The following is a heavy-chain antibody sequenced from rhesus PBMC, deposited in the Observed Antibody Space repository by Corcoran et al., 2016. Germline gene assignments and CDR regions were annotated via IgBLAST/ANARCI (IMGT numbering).Heavy chain of an antibody. CDR3: ARDGSGWSIDY. J-gene: IGHJ4*01. V-gene: IGHV4-65*01. Sequence: QVQLQESGPGLVKPSATLSLTCAVSGGSVSSSNCWSLIRQPPGKGLEWIGYISGSSGSTYYNPSRKSRVTISTDTSKNQFSLKLSSVTAADTAVYYCARDGSGWSIDYWGQGVLVTVSA. CDR2: ISGSSGST. CDR1: GGSVSSSNC. D-gene: IGHD6S26*01.